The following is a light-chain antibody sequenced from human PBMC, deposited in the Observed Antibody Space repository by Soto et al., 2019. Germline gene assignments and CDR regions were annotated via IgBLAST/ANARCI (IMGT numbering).Light chain of an antibody. J-gene: IGLJ2*01. CDR2: DVS. V-gene: IGLV2-14*01. CDR3: SSYTSSSTGV. CDR1: SSDVGGYNY. Sequence: QAVVTQPASVSGSPGQSITISCTGTSSDVGGYNYVSWYQQHPGKAPKLMIYDVSNRPSGVSNRFSGSKSANTASLTISGLQAEDEADYYCSSYTSSSTGVFGGGTKLTVL.